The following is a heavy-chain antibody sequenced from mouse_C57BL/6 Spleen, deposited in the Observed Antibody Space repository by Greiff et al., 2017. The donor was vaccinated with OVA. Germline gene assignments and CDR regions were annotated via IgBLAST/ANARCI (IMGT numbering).Heavy chain of an antibody. D-gene: IGHD2-12*01. CDR2: INPNNGGT. V-gene: IGHV1-26*01. CDR3: ARGSIVDRYFDV. CDR1: GYTFTDYY. J-gene: IGHJ1*03. Sequence: VQLQQSGPELVKPGASVKISCKASGYTFTDYYMNWVKQSHGKSLEWIGDINPNNGGTSYNQKFKGKATLTVDKSSSTAYMELRSLTSEDSAVYYCARGSIVDRYFDVWGTGTTVTVSS.